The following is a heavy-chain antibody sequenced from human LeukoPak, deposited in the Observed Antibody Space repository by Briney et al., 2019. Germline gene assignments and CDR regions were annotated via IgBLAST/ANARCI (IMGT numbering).Heavy chain of an antibody. V-gene: IGHV1-24*01. CDR2: FDPKDGET. D-gene: IGHD2-15*01. Sequence: ASVKVSCKVSGYTLTELSMHWVRQAPGKGLEWMGGFDPKDGETIYAQKFQGRVTMTEDTSTDTAYMELSSLRSEDTAVYYCATLDGGPLYCSGGSCSRYNWFDPWGQGTLVTVSS. J-gene: IGHJ5*02. CDR1: GYTLTELS. CDR3: ATLDGGPLYCSGGSCSRYNWFDP.